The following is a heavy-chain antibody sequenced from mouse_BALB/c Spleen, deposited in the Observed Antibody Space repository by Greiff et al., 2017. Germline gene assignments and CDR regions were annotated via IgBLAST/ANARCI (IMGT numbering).Heavy chain of an antibody. V-gene: IGHV6-6*02. J-gene: IGHJ1*01. CDR1: GFTFSNYW. CDR3: TGITTWYFDV. CDR2: IRLKSNNYAT. Sequence: DVKLVESGGGLVQPGGSMKLSCVASGFTFSNYWMNWVRQSPEKGLEWVAEIRLKSNNYATHYAESVKGRFTISRDDSKSSVYLQMNNLRAEDTGIYYCTGITTWYFDVWGAGTTVTVSS. D-gene: IGHD2-4*01.